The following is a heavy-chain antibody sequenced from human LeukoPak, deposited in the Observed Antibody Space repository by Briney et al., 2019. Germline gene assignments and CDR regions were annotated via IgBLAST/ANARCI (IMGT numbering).Heavy chain of an antibody. CDR1: GFTFDDYA. CDR3: AKDRGIAVAGYTYYYYSMDV. Sequence: GRSLRLSCAASGFTFDDYAMHWVRQAPGKGLEWVSGISWNSGSIGYADSVKGRFTISRDNAKNSLYLQMNSLRAEDTALYYCAKDRGIAVAGYTYYYYSMDVWGQGTTVTVSS. D-gene: IGHD6-19*01. CDR2: ISWNSGSI. J-gene: IGHJ6*02. V-gene: IGHV3-9*01.